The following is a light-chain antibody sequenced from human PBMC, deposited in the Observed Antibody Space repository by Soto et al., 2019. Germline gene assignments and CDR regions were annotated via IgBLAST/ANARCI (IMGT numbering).Light chain of an antibody. CDR3: QQYNNWPLT. Sequence: EIVMTQSPATLSVSPGERVTLSCRASQGVGSTLAWYRQPHGQAPRLLIYGASTRDTGIPARFSGSGSGTEFTLTISRLQSEDFAVYYCQQYNNWPLTFGQGTKVDIK. CDR2: GAS. CDR1: QGVGST. V-gene: IGKV3-15*01. J-gene: IGKJ1*01.